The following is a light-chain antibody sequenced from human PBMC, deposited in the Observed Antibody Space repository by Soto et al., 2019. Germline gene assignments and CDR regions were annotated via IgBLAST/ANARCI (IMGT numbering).Light chain of an antibody. Sequence: QSVLTQPPSASGSRGQSVTISCTGSSSDVGGYNYVSWYQQQPGKAPKLIIYEVNKRPSGVPDRFAGSKSGNTASLTVSGLQAEDEADYHCCSFAGSGTFPDDFGTGTKATV. J-gene: IGLJ1*01. CDR3: CSFAGSGTFPDD. CDR1: SSDVGGYNY. CDR2: EVN. V-gene: IGLV2-8*01.